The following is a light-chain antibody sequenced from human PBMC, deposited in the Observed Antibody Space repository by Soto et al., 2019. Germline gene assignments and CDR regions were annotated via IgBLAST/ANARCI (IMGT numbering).Light chain of an antibody. CDR1: SSNIGAGYP. V-gene: IGLV1-40*01. CDR3: FSYTANDNWV. Sequence: QSVLTQPPSVSGAPGQRVTISCTGSSSNIGAGYPVHWYQQLPGTAPKLLVAGNRPSGVPDRFSGSKSGYTASLTISGLQADDEADYFCFSYTANDNWVFGGGTKVTVL. CDR2: G. J-gene: IGLJ3*02.